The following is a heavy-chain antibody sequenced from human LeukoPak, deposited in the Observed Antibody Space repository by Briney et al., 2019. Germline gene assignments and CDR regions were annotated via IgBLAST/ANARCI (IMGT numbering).Heavy chain of an antibody. V-gene: IGHV4-61*01. CDR3: ARDRGVTSYFYYGLDV. CDR1: GGSISSGSYY. CDR2: VDSSGST. J-gene: IGHJ6*02. Sequence: SETLSLTCTVSGGSISSGSYYWSWIRQPPGKGLEWVGYVDSSGSTHYSPSLKSRVTISLDTSKNQFSLKLTSVTAADTAVYYCARDRGVTSYFYYGLDVWGQGTTVTVSS. D-gene: IGHD4-17*01.